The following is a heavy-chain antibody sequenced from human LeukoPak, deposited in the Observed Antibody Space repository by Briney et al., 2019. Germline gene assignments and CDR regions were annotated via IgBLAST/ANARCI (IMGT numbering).Heavy chain of an antibody. J-gene: IGHJ4*02. CDR2: INPNSGGT. CDR3: AGSLPPYDSSGYSL. V-gene: IGHV1-2*02. Sequence: ASVKVSCKASGYTFTGYYMHWVRQAPGQGLEWMGWINPNSGGTNYAQKFQGRVTMTRDTPISTAYMELSRLRSDDTAVYYCAGSLPPYDSSGYSLWGQGTLVTVSS. CDR1: GYTFTGYY. D-gene: IGHD3-22*01.